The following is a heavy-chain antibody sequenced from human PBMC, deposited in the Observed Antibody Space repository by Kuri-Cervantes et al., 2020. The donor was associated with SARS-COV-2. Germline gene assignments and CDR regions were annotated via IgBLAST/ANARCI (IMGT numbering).Heavy chain of an antibody. V-gene: IGHV3-74*01. J-gene: IGHJ4*02. CDR2: INPDGSYT. Sequence: GESLKISCAASGFTFSGHWIHWVRQAPGKGLVWVSRINPDGSYTNNADSVKGRFTLSRDNSKNTLYLQMNSLRAEDTAVYYCAKELAVAGSADYFDYWGQGTLVTVSS. CDR1: GFTFSGHW. D-gene: IGHD6-19*01. CDR3: AKELAVAGSADYFDY.